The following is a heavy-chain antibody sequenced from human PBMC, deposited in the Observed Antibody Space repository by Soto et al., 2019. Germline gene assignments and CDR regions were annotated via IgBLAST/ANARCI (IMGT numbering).Heavy chain of an antibody. CDR3: ARDILSVPNWFDP. Sequence: GASVKVSCKASGGTFSSYAISWVRQAPGQGLEWMGGIIPIFGTANYAQKFQGRVTITADESTSTAYMELSSLRSEDTAVYYCARDILSVPNWFDPWGKGTLVTVSS. D-gene: IGHD3-10*02. V-gene: IGHV1-69*13. CDR2: IIPIFGTA. CDR1: GGTFSSYA. J-gene: IGHJ5*02.